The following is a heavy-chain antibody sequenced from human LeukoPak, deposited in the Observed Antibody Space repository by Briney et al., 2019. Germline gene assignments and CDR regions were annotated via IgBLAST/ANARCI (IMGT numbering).Heavy chain of an antibody. Sequence: SETLSLTCTVSGGSISSYYWNWIRQPPGKGLEWIGYIYYSGTTNYNPSLKSRVSMSVDTSKNQFSLKLSSVTAADTAVYYCARGGYYYGSGSSTSPFDYWGQGTLVTVSS. CDR3: ARGGYYYGSGSSTSPFDY. CDR1: GGSISSYY. D-gene: IGHD3-10*01. V-gene: IGHV4-59*01. J-gene: IGHJ4*02. CDR2: IYYSGTT.